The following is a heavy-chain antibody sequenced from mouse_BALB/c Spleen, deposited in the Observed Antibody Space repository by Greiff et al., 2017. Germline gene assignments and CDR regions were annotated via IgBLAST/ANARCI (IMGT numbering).Heavy chain of an antibody. D-gene: IGHD2-12*01. CDR3: ARGVNPYYAMDY. CDR1: GYTFSSYW. J-gene: IGHJ4*01. V-gene: IGHV1-9*01. CDR2: ILPGSGST. Sequence: QVQLQQPGSELVRPGASVKISCKATGYTFSSYWIEWVKQRPGHGLEWIGEILPGSGSTNYNEKFKGKATFTADTSSNTAYMQLSSLTSEDSAVYYCARGVNPYYAMDYWGQGTSVTVSS.